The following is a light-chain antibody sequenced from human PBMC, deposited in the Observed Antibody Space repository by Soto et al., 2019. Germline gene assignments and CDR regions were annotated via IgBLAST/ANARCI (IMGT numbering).Light chain of an antibody. V-gene: IGLV1-44*01. CDR1: RSNIGSNL. CDR2: FND. CDR3: ASWDDSLKGVL. Sequence: QSVLTQPPSASGTPGHRVSISCSGGRSNIGSNLVSWYQQLPGTAPKLLLYFNDQRPSGVPDRFSGSKSGTSASLAVSELQSEDEADYFCASWDDSLKGVLFGGGTKLTVL. J-gene: IGLJ3*02.